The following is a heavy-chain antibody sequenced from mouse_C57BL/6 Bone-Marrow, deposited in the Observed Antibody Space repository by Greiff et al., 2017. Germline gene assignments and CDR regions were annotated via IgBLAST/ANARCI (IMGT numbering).Heavy chain of an antibody. CDR1: GYTFTSYW. CDR2: IDPDDSYT. V-gene: IGHV1-69*01. CDR3: AREPTECGDDGRYFDV. J-gene: IGHJ1*03. Sequence: VQLQQPGAELVMPGASVTLSCKASGYTFTSYWMHWVKQTPGQGLEWIGAIDPDDSYTTYNHKFKGKSTLTVDKSSSTAYMQLRSLTSEGSAVXYCAREPTECGDDGRYFDVWGTGTTVTVSS. D-gene: IGHD6-5*01.